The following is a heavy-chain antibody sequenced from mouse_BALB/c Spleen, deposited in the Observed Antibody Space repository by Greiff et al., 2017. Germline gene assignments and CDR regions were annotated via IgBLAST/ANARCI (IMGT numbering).Heavy chain of an antibody. V-gene: IGHV5-9-4*01. J-gene: IGHJ4*01. CDR3: AREDSSGYVAMDY. CDR2: ISSGGSYT. D-gene: IGHD3-2*01. Sequence: EVQVVESGGGLVKPGGSLKLSCAASGFTFSSYAMSWVRQSPEKRLEWVAEISSGGSYTYYPDTVTGRFTISRDNAKNTLYLEMSSLRSEDTAMYYCAREDSSGYVAMDYWGQGTSVTVSS. CDR1: GFTFSSYA.